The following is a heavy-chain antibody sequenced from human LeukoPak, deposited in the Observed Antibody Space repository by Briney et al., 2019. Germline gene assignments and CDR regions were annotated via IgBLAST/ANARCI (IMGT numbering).Heavy chain of an antibody. CDR2: ISSSSSTI. CDR1: GFTFSDYY. D-gene: IGHD5-12*01. Sequence: GGSLRLSCAASGFTFSDYYMSWIRQAPGKGLEWVSYISSSSSTIYYADSVKGRFTISRDNAKNSLYLQMNSLRDEDTAVYYCARDSGYDFMTNFDYWGQGTLVTVSS. V-gene: IGHV3-11*04. J-gene: IGHJ4*02. CDR3: ARDSGYDFMTNFDY.